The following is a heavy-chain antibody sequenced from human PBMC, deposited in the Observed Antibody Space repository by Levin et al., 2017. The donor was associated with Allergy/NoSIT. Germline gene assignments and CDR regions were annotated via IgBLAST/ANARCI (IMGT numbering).Heavy chain of an antibody. J-gene: IGHJ3*02. CDR2: LYWNDDK. CDR1: GFSLSTAGLG. V-gene: IGHV2-5*01. CDR3: ASGPIEAAPVYAFDI. Sequence: ESGPTLVKPTQTLTLTCTFSGFSLSTAGLGVGWIRQPPGKALEWLAVLYWNDDKRYSPSLQRRLTITKDTSRNQVVLTMTNMDPVDTATYYCASGPIEAAPVYAFDIWGQGTLVTVSS. D-gene: IGHD3-16*01.